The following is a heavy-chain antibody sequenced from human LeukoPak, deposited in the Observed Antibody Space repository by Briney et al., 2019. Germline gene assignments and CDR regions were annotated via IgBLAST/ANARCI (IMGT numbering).Heavy chain of an antibody. CDR3: AELGITMIGGV. D-gene: IGHD3-10*02. CDR2: ISSSGSTI. CDR1: GFTFSTYW. V-gene: IGHV3-48*04. Sequence: GGSLRLSCAASGFTFSTYWMHWVRQAPGKGLEWVSYISSSGSTIYYADSVKGRFTISRDNTKNSLYLQMNSLRAEDTAVYYCAELGITMIGGVWGKGTTVTISS. J-gene: IGHJ6*04.